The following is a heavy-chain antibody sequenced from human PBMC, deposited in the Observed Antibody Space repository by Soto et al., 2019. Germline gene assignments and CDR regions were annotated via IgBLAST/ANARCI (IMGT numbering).Heavy chain of an antibody. D-gene: IGHD5-12*01. J-gene: IGHJ5*01. CDR2: MNPHNDNT. Sequence: ASVKVSCKASGYSFTNYDINWVRQATGQGLEWMGWMNPHNDNTGYAQKFQGRITMTKNTSISTTYMELSSLRSEDTAVYYCAIRREVDGVVSGLDLFDCWGKGTQVTVSS. CDR1: GYSFTNYD. V-gene: IGHV1-8*01. CDR3: AIRREVDGVVSGLDLFDC.